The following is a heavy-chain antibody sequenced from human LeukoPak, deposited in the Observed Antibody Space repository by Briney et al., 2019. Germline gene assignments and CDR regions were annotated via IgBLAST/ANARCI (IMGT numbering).Heavy chain of an antibody. CDR3: AKSGGREVIATEHDY. CDR2: ISGSGGST. Sequence: PGGSLRLSCAASGFTFSSYAMSWVRQAPGKGLEWVSAISGSGGSTYYADSVKGRFTISRDNSKNTLYLQMNSLRAEDTAVYYCAKSGGREVIATEHDYWGQGTLVTVSS. J-gene: IGHJ4*02. V-gene: IGHV3-23*01. D-gene: IGHD2-21*01. CDR1: GFTFSSYA.